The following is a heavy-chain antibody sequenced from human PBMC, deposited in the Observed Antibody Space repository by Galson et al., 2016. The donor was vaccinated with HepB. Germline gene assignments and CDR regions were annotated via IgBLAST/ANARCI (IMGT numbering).Heavy chain of an antibody. CDR2: INSDGTIS. J-gene: IGHJ5*02. D-gene: IGHD4-23*01. CDR1: GFAFSSHW. V-gene: IGHV3-74*01. CDR3: VRDHSVVPTTAYNWFDP. Sequence: SLRLSCAASGFAFSSHWMHWVRPDLGKGLVWVSRINSDGTISNYADSVKGRFTISRDNAKNTLYLQMNSMRAEDTAVYFCVRDHSVVPTTAYNWFDPWGRGTPVTVSS.